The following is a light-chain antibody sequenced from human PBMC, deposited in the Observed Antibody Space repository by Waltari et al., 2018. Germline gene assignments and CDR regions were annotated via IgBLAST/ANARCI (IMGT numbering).Light chain of an antibody. CDR2: LGS. V-gene: IGKV4-1*01. CDR1: QSILSDSNNKNF. Sequence: IVMTQSSDSLPDSLGPWATISRRSTQSILSDSNNKNFLAWYQQKVGQPPQLLIYLGSTRGSGVPDRFRGSGSATDFTLTISSVEAEDVAFYYCMQALRAPRTFGQGTKVEI. J-gene: IGKJ1*01. CDR3: MQALRAPRT.